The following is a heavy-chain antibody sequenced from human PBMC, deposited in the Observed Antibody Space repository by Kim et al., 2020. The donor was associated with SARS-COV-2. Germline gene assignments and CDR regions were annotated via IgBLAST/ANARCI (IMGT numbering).Heavy chain of an antibody. V-gene: IGHV1-69*13. D-gene: IGHD3-22*01. CDR2: IMPMLSTA. CDR1: GGTFSTYG. CDR3: ARSLIYYYDTKGHSWFDV. Sequence: SVKVSCKASGGTFSTYGISWVRQAPGQGLEWIGGIMPMLSTADHAQNFQGRITITADESTNTVYMEMSSLRSEDTAFYYCARSLIYYYDTKGHSWFDVWGQGTLVTVSS. J-gene: IGHJ5*02.